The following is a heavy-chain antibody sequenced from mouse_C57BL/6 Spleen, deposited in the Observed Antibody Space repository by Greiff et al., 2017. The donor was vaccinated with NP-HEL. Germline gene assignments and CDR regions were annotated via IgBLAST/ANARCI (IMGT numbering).Heavy chain of an antibody. J-gene: IGHJ1*03. Sequence: VQLQQPGAELVMPGASVKLSCKASGYTFTSYWMHWVKQRPGQGLEWIGEIDPSDSYTNYNQKFKGKSTLTVDKSSSTAYMQLSSLTSEDSAVYYCAREGVITTFRYFDVWGTGTTVTVSS. CDR2: IDPSDSYT. V-gene: IGHV1-69*01. CDR1: GYTFTSYW. D-gene: IGHD2-4*01. CDR3: AREGVITTFRYFDV.